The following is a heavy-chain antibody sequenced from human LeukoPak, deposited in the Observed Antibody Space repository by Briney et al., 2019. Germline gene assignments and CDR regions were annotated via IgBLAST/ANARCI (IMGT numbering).Heavy chain of an antibody. Sequence: GGSLRLSCAASGFTFSTSWMTWVRQAPGKGLEWVANIKQDGSEKYYVDSVKGRFAVSRDNAKNSLYLQMNSLRAEDTAVYYCARAQSGFWSGYCFDYWGQGTLVTVSS. V-gene: IGHV3-7*01. CDR2: IKQDGSEK. CDR1: GFTFSTSW. CDR3: ARAQSGFWSGYCFDY. D-gene: IGHD3-3*01. J-gene: IGHJ4*02.